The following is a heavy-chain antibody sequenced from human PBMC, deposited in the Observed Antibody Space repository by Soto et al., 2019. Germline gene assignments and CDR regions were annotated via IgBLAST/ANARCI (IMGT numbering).Heavy chain of an antibody. V-gene: IGHV1-18*04. Sequence: ASVKVSCKASGYTFTSYGISWVRQAPGQGLEWMGWISAYNGNTNYAQKLQGRVTMTRGTSISTAYMELSRVRSDDTAVYYWSRERGQGRGAARPYYYGMDVWGQGTTVTVSS. CDR2: ISAYNGNT. J-gene: IGHJ6*02. D-gene: IGHD6-6*01. CDR3: SRERGQGRGAARPYYYGMDV. CDR1: GYTFTSYG.